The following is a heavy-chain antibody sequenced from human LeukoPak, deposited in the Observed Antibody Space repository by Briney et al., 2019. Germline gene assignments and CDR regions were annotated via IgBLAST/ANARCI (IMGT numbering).Heavy chain of an antibody. D-gene: IGHD6-13*01. Sequence: PGGSLRLSCAVSGFTFSSYSMNWVRQAPGKGLEWVSYISSSSSTIYYADSVKGRFTISRDNAKNSLYLQMNSLRDEDTAVYYCARDFGRDSSSWYGAFDIWGQGTMVTVSS. J-gene: IGHJ3*02. CDR1: GFTFSSYS. CDR2: ISSSSSTI. CDR3: ARDFGRDSSSWYGAFDI. V-gene: IGHV3-48*02.